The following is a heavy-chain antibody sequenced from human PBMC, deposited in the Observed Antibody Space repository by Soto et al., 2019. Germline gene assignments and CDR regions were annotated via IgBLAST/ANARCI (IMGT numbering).Heavy chain of an antibody. CDR2: ISYDGSNK. CDR3: ARGNNWNDGRGNYYYYYMDV. D-gene: IGHD1-1*01. J-gene: IGHJ6*03. CDR1: GFTFSSYG. Sequence: GGSLRLSCAASGFTFSSYGMHWVRQAPGKGLEWVAVISYDGSNKYYADSVKGRFTISRDNSKNTLYLQMNSLRAEDTAVYYCARGNNWNDGRGNYYYYYMDVWGKGTTVTVSS. V-gene: IGHV3-30*03.